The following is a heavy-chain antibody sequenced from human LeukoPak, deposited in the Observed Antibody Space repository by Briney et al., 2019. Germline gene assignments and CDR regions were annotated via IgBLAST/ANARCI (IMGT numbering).Heavy chain of an antibody. CDR3: AREGQGYCSSTSCDDAFDI. CDR1: GGTFSSYA. Sequence: SVKVSCKASGGTFSSYAISWVRQAPGQGLEWMGGIIPIFGTANYAQKFQGRVTITTDESTSTAYMELSSLRSEDTAVYYCAREGQGYCSSTSCDDAFDIWGQGTMVTVSS. J-gene: IGHJ3*02. CDR2: IIPIFGTA. D-gene: IGHD2-2*01. V-gene: IGHV1-69*05.